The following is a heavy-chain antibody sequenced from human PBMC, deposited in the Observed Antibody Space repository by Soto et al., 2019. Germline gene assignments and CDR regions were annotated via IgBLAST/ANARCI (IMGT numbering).Heavy chain of an antibody. CDR2: IHSSGSI. V-gene: IGHV4-30-4*01. CDR3: ARDLDGLHDDTSGPFPRPG. J-gene: IGHJ1*01. CDR1: GGSISSDDYY. D-gene: IGHD3-22*01. Sequence: TSETLSLTCTVSGGSISSDDYYWSWIRQAPGRGLEWIGYIHSSGSIYYNPSLKSRATMSIDTAGNQFSLKVSSVTVADTAVYYCARDLDGLHDDTSGPFPRPGWGQGTLVTVSS.